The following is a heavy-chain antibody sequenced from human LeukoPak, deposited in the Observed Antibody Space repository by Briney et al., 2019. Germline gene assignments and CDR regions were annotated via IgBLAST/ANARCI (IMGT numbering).Heavy chain of an antibody. V-gene: IGHV3-7*01. CDR2: IKEDGREK. J-gene: IGHJ4*02. D-gene: IGHD2-21*02. Sequence: GGSLRLSCAASGFTFSRYWMSWVRQAPGKGLEGVANIKEDGREKKYVDSVKGRFTISRDNAKNSVYLQMNSLRVEDTAVYYCAKDIVGGGDDYWGQGTLVTVSS. CDR1: GFTFSRYW. CDR3: AKDIVGGGDDY.